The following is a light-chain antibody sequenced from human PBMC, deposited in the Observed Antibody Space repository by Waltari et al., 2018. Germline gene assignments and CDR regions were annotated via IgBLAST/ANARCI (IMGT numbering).Light chain of an antibody. CDR3: QQYYSSPRT. CDR1: QSVLHSSNNKNY. Sequence: DIVMTQSPDSLAVSLGERAAINCKSRQSVLHSSNNKNYLAWFQQKPGQPPKLLIYWASTRESGIPYRFSGSGSGTDFHLTLSSLQAEDVAVYYCQQYYSSPRTFGQGTKVEIK. CDR2: WAS. V-gene: IGKV4-1*01. J-gene: IGKJ1*01.